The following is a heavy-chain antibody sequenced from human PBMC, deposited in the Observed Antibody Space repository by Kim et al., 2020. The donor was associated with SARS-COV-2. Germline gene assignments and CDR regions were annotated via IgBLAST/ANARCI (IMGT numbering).Heavy chain of an antibody. CDR1: GDTFSSHT. CDR3: ARSWRASGFQDY. CDR2: IVAVFGST. D-gene: IGHD3-3*01. Sequence: SVKVSCKASGDTFSSHTISWVRQAPGQGLEWMGGIVAVFGSTTYAQNFQGRVTITADEPTRTVYRELSSLRNEDTAMNFCARSWRASGFQDY. V-gene: IGHV1-69*13. J-gene: IGHJ6*03.